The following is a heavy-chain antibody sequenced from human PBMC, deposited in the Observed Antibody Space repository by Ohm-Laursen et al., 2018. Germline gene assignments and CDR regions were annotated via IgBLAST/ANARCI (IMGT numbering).Heavy chain of an antibody. D-gene: IGHD5-24*01. V-gene: IGHV3-33*08. CDR2: IWHDGSNK. J-gene: IGHJ4*02. Sequence: SLSLSCTASGFTFSTYGMHWRRQAPRTGLEGVAIIWHDGSNKYYADSVKGRFTISRDNSKNTLYLQMISLRAEDTAVYYCARHDGYGRWGQGTRVTVSS. CDR1: GFTFSTYG. CDR3: ARHDGYGR.